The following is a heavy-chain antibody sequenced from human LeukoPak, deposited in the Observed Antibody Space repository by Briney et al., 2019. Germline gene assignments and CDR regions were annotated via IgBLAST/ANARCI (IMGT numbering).Heavy chain of an antibody. J-gene: IGHJ4*02. Sequence: ASVKVSCMASGYTFTSYYMHWVRQAPGQGLEWMGIINPSGGSTSYAQKFQGRVTMTRDMSTSTVYMELSSLRSEDTAVYYCARDARPYYDSSGYFVFVYWGQGTLVTVSS. CDR3: ARDARPYYDSSGYFVFVY. V-gene: IGHV1-46*01. D-gene: IGHD3-22*01. CDR2: INPSGGST. CDR1: GYTFTSYY.